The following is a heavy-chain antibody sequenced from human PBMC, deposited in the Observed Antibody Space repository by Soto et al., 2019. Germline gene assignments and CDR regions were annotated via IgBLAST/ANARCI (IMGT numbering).Heavy chain of an antibody. CDR3: ARGYDSSGYYSLY. J-gene: IGHJ4*02. CDR1: GGTFSSYA. CDR2: IIPIFGTA. D-gene: IGHD3-22*01. Sequence: GASVKGSCTTSGGTFSSYAISWVRQAPGQGLEWMGGIIPIFGTANYAQKFQGRVTITADESTSTAYMELSSLRSEDTAVYYCARGYDSSGYYSLYWGQGTLVTVSS. V-gene: IGHV1-69*13.